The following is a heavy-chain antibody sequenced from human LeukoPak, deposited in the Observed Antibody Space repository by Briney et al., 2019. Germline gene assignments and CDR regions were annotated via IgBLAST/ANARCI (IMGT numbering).Heavy chain of an antibody. CDR1: GFTLSTYA. V-gene: IGHV3-23*01. J-gene: IGHJ4*02. CDR2: ISAGGDRT. CDR3: ARSTVGTSCCTAVDY. D-gene: IGHD1-26*01. Sequence: GGSLRLSCAAPGFTLSTYAMTWVRQAPGKGLEWVSGISAGGDRTYYADSVKGRFTISRDNSKNTLYLQMNSLRAEDTAEYYCARSTVGTSCCTAVDYWGQGTLVTVSS.